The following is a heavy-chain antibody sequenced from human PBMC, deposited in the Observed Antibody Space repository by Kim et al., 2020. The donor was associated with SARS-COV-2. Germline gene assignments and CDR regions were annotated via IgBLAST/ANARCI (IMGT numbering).Heavy chain of an antibody. CDR2: IYYSGST. CDR3: ARGIAIRWLLHSHAFDI. CDR1: GGSISSYY. D-gene: IGHD3-22*01. J-gene: IGHJ3*02. Sequence: SETLSLTCTVSGGSISSYYWSWIRQPPGKGLEWIGYIYYSGSTNYNPSLKSRVTISVDTSKNQFSLKLSSVTAADTAVYYCARGIAIRWLLHSHAFDIWGQGTMVTVSS. V-gene: IGHV4-59*01.